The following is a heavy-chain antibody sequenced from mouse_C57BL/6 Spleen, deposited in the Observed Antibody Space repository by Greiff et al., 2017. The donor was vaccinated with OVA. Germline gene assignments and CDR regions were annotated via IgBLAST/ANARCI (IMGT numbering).Heavy chain of an antibody. Sequence: EVKLMESGGGLVQPGGSLKLSCAASGFTFSDYYMYWVRQTPEKRLEWVAYISNGGGSTYYPDTVKGRFTISRDNAKNTLYLQMSRLKSEDTAMYYCARQYYDYDGSYAMDYWGQGTSVTVSS. CDR1: GFTFSDYY. CDR3: ARQYYDYDGSYAMDY. D-gene: IGHD2-4*01. V-gene: IGHV5-12*01. J-gene: IGHJ4*01. CDR2: ISNGGGST.